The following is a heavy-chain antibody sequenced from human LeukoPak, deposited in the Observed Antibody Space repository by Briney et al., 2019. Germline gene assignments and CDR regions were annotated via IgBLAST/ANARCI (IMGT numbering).Heavy chain of an antibody. CDR1: GFTFSSYA. D-gene: IGHD2-15*01. CDR3: AKKGGTLLRPYYFDY. J-gene: IGHJ4*02. V-gene: IGHV3-23*01. CDR2: ISGSSGST. Sequence: GGSLRLSCAASGFTFSSYAMSWVRQAPGKGLEWVSLISGSSGSTFYTDSVKGRFTVSRGNSKNTLYLQMNSLRADDTAVYFCAKKGGTLLRPYYFDYWGQGTLVTVSS.